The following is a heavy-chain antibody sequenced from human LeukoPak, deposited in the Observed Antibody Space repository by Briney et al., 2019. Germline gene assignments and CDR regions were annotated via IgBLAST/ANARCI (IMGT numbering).Heavy chain of an antibody. V-gene: IGHV3-48*03. D-gene: IGHD3-10*01. CDR2: ISSSGSTI. CDR3: ARVRYYYGSGTHYYFDY. CDR1: GFTFSSYE. J-gene: IGHJ4*02. Sequence: GGSLRLSCAAPGFTFSSYEMNWVRQAPGKGLEWVSYISSSGSTIYYADSVKGRFTISRDNAKNSLYLQMNSLRAEDTAVYYCARVRYYYGSGTHYYFDYWGQGTLVTVSS.